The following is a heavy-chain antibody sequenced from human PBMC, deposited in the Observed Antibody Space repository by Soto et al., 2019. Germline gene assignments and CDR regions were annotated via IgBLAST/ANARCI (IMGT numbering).Heavy chain of an antibody. CDR1: GFIFNEYG. V-gene: IGHV3-33*01. CDR3: ARWGCSGSNCNLNQRSFDL. Sequence: QVQLVESGGGVVQPGRSLILSCAASGFIFNEYGMHWVRQAPGKGLEWVAVIWYDGSNKYYADSVRGRFTFSRDNSRNTMSLHMNSLRVEDTAMYYCARWGCSGSNCNLNQRSFDLWGQGALVTVSS. CDR2: IWYDGSNK. J-gene: IGHJ4*02. D-gene: IGHD1-26*01.